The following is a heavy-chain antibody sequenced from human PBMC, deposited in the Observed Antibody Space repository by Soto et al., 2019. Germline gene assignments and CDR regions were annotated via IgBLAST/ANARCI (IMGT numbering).Heavy chain of an antibody. CDR1: GFTFSSHG. D-gene: IGHD2-2*01. CDR2: IWYDGSNK. V-gene: IGHV3-33*01. CDR3: ARDTGVVVPAAAYGMEV. Sequence: PGGSLRLSCAASGFTFSSHGMHWVRQAPGKGLEWVAVIWYDGSNKYYADSVKGRFTISRDNSKNTLYLQMKSLRAEDTAVYYCARDTGVVVPAAAYGMEVWGQGKTVPVSS. J-gene: IGHJ6*02.